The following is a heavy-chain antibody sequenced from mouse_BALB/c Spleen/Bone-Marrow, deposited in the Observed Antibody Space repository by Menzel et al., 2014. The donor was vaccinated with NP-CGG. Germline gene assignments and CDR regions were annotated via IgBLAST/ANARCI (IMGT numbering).Heavy chain of an antibody. CDR3: ASARRFDF. CDR2: MKPISGDA. Sequence: VFVYHSVPDRVMPGPCATLSCKSSGQPISEHTMHWLSHSHGTNLEWIGSMKPISGDATYNRKFEDKATLTLDKASTTAYMGLRSLKSEDSEVYKCASARRFDFWGQGTTPTVSS. CDR1: GQPISEHT. J-gene: IGHJ2*01. V-gene: IGHV1-22*01.